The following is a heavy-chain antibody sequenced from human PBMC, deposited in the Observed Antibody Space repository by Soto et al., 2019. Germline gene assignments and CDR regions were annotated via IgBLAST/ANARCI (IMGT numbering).Heavy chain of an antibody. CDR3: ARAGSTWRYFFDY. D-gene: IGHD6-13*01. V-gene: IGHV4-61*08. CDR2: VYYSGTT. Sequence: SETLSLTCTVSGGSISSGGYYWSWIRQPPGKGLEWIGYVYYSGTTYYNPSLQSRVTISVDTSKNQFSLKVKSVTAADTAIYYCARAGSTWRYFFDYWGQGSLVTVSS. J-gene: IGHJ4*02. CDR1: GGSISSGGYY.